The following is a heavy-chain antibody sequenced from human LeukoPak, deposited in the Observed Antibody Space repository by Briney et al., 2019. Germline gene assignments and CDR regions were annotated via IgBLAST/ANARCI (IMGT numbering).Heavy chain of an antibody. CDR1: GGSISSSSYY. V-gene: IGHV4-39*07. J-gene: IGHJ3*02. CDR2: IYYSGST. Sequence: SETLSLTCTVSGGSISSSSYYWGWIRQPPGKGLEWIGSIYYSGSTYYNPSLKSRVTISVDTSKNQFSLKLSSVTAADTAVYYCARTTIFGVDAFDIWGQGTMVTVSS. CDR3: ARTTIFGVDAFDI. D-gene: IGHD3-3*01.